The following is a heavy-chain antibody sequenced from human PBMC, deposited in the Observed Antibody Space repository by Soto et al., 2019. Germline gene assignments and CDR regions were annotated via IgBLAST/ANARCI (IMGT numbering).Heavy chain of an antibody. Sequence: EVQLVESGGDLVQRGGSLRLSCAASGFPFSSYWMHWVRHTPGKGLDWVAGISGDGVTTYYADSVTGRFTVSRDNAKNPLSLQISGLRAEDTAVNYCAREYDGLLTGYYTDYWGQGTLVSVSS. V-gene: IGHV3-74*01. D-gene: IGHD3-9*01. CDR1: GFPFSSYW. J-gene: IGHJ4*02. CDR3: AREYDGLLTGYYTDY. CDR2: ISGDGVTT.